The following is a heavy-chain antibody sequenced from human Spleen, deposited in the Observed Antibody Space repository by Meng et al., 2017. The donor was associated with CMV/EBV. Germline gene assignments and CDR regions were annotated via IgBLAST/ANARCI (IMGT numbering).Heavy chain of an antibody. Sequence: SATLSLTCTVSGDSISSQYWTWIRQPPGKGLEWIGYVSDSGNTNYNPSLKCRVTISEDTSKNQFSLKLSSVTAADTAVYYCARGGGSYPHYYYGMDVWGQGTTVTVSS. J-gene: IGHJ6*02. CDR2: VSDSGNT. D-gene: IGHD1-26*01. CDR1: GDSISSQY. CDR3: ARGGGSYPHYYYGMDV. V-gene: IGHV4-59*11.